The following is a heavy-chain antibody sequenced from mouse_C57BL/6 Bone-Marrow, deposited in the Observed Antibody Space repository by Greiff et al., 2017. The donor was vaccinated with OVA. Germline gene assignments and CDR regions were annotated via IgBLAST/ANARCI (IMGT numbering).Heavy chain of an antibody. CDR1: GYTFTSYG. CDR3: ARGPYSNSFAY. Sequence: VQGVESGAELARPGASVKLSCKASGYTFTSYGISWVKQRTGQGLEWIGEIYPRSGNTYYNEKFKGKATLTADKSSSTAYMELRSLTSEDSAVYFCARGPYSNSFAYWGQGTLVTVSA. V-gene: IGHV1-81*01. CDR2: IYPRSGNT. D-gene: IGHD2-5*01. J-gene: IGHJ3*01.